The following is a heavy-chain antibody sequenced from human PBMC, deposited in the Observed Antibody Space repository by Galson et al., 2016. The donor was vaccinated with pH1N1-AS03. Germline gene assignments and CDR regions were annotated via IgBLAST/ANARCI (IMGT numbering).Heavy chain of an antibody. CDR2: IGTYT. CDR1: GYTFTNYG. V-gene: IGHV1-18*01. CDR3: ARSGSGSFYEGDF. Sequence: SVKVSCKASGYTFTNYGISWVRQAPGQGLEYMGWIGTYTIYAQKLQGRVTMTTDTTTSTAYMELRSLRSADTAVYYCARSGSGSFYEGDFWGQGTLVSVSS. D-gene: IGHD3-10*01. J-gene: IGHJ4*02.